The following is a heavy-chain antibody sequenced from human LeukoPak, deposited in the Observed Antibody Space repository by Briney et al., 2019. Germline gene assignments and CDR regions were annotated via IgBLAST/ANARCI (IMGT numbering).Heavy chain of an antibody. CDR2: IIPIFGTA. CDR1: GGTFSSYA. CDR3: AHSSSWYSSRGAFDI. Sequence: SVKVSCKASGGTFSSYAISWVRQAPGQGLEWMGGIIPIFGTANYAQKFQGRVTITADESTSTAYMELSSLRSEDTAVYYCAHSSSWYSSRGAFDIWGQGTMVTVSS. J-gene: IGHJ3*02. V-gene: IGHV1-69*01. D-gene: IGHD6-13*01.